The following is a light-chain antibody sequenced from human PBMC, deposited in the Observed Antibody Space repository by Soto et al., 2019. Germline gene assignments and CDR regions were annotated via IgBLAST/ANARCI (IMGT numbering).Light chain of an antibody. J-gene: IGKJ3*01. CDR1: QSVSSN. CDR2: GAS. V-gene: IGKV3-15*01. Sequence: EIVMTQSPATLSVSPGERATLSCRASQSVSSNLAWYQQKPGQAPRLLIYGASTRATGIPARFSGSGSGTEFTLTISSLQSEDFAVYYCQQYNNSPDTFGPGTKVDIK. CDR3: QQYNNSPDT.